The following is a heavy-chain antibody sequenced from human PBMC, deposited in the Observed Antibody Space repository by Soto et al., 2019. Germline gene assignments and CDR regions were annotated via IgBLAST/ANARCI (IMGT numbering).Heavy chain of an antibody. CDR3: ARGYGDSLYYFDY. V-gene: IGHV3-53*04. J-gene: IGHJ4*02. CDR1: GFTVSSNY. CDR2: IYSGGST. D-gene: IGHD4-17*01. Sequence: GVLRLSCAASGFTVSSNYMSWVRQAPGKGLEWVSVIYSGGSTYYADSVKGRFTISRHNSKNTLYLQMNSLRAEDTAVYYCARGYGDSLYYFDYWGQGTLVTVSS.